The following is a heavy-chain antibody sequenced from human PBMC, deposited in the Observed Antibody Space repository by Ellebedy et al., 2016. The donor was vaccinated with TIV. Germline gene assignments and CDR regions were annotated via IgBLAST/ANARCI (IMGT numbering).Heavy chain of an antibody. V-gene: IGHV3-71*01. CDR3: ANLWEYGY. J-gene: IGHJ4*02. CDR2: IRSKAYGGTT. Sequence: PGGSLRLSCAVSGFTFSDHYMNWVRQAPGKGLEWVGFIRSKAYGGTTEYAASVRGRFTISRDDSKNSLYLQMNSLRAEDTAVYYCANLWEYGYWGQGILVTVSS. D-gene: IGHD1-26*01. CDR1: GFTFSDHY.